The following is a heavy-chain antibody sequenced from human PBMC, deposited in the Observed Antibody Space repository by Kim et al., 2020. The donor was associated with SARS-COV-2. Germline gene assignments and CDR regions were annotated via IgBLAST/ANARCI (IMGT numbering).Heavy chain of an antibody. J-gene: IGHJ2*01. Sequence: SETLSLTCTVSGGSINNGGYYWNWIWQPAGKGLEWIGRIYASGSTNYNPSLKSRVTISVDTSKKQFSLKLSSVTAADTAVYYCARDSSEYYDILTGYYIGWYFDLWGRGTLVTVSS. D-gene: IGHD3-9*01. CDR3: ARDSSEYYDILTGYYIGWYFDL. CDR1: GGSINNGGYY. V-gene: IGHV4-61*02. CDR2: IYASGST.